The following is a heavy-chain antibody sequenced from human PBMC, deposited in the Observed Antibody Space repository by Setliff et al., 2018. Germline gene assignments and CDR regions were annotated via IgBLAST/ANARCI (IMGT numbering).Heavy chain of an antibody. CDR1: GFTFNNYW. Sequence: GGSLRLSCAASGFTFNNYWMGWVRQAPGKGLEWVAFIRPDGSNKYYADPVKGRFTISRDNAKNTLYLEMNSLRAEDTAVYYCGRDLTGKDDYWGQGTLVTVSS. J-gene: IGHJ4*02. D-gene: IGHD3-9*01. CDR3: GRDLTGKDDY. V-gene: IGHV3-30*02. CDR2: IRPDGSNK.